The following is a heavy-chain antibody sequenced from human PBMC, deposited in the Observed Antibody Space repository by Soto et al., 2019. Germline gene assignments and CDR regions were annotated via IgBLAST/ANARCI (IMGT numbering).Heavy chain of an antibody. J-gene: IGHJ6*02. CDR2: INPGNGDT. V-gene: IGHV1-3*01. CDR3: ARTDCRRTSCYNYYYCGMDV. Sequence: ASVKVSCKTSGYSFTKYGLHWVRQAPGQRLEWMGWINPGNGDTKYSQKFQGRVTIPRDTSATTAYMALSSLRSEDSAVFYCARTDCRRTSCYNYYYCGMDVWGQGTTVTVSS. CDR1: GYSFTKYG. D-gene: IGHD2-2*01.